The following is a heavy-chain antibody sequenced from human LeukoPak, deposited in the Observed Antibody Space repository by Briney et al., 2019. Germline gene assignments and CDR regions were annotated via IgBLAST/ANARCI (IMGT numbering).Heavy chain of an antibody. CDR2: IRYAGSNK. V-gene: IGHV3-30*02. Sequence: PGGSLRLSCAASGFTFSSYGMHWVRQAPGKGLEWVAFIRYAGSNKYYADSVKGRFTISRDNSKDTLYLQMNSLRAEDTAVYYCAKEGIHMHYYYMDVWGKGTTVTVSS. J-gene: IGHJ6*03. CDR1: GFTFSSYG. CDR3: AKEGIHMHYYYMDV. D-gene: IGHD6-13*01.